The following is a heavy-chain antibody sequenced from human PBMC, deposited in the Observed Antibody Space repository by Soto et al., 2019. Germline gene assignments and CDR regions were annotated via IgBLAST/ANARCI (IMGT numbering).Heavy chain of an antibody. CDR2: IYYSGST. D-gene: IGHD2-15*01. Sequence: QVQLQESGPGLVKPSETLSLTCTVSGGSVSSGSYYWSWIRQPPGKGLEWIGYIYYSGSTNYNPSLKSRVTISVDTSKNQFSLKLSSVTAADTAVYYCARAPRYCSGGSCSSVDYYYYGMDVWGQGTTVTVSS. V-gene: IGHV4-61*01. CDR1: GGSVSSGSYY. CDR3: ARAPRYCSGGSCSSVDYYYYGMDV. J-gene: IGHJ6*02.